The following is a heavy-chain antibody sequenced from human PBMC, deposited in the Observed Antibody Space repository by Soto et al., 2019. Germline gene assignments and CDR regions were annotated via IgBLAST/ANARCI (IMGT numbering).Heavy chain of an antibody. V-gene: IGHV1-18*01. CDR3: ARDFGVISVSLY. J-gene: IGHJ4*02. D-gene: IGHD2-8*01. CDR1: GYTFTTYG. Sequence: ASVKVSCKASGYTFTTYGITWVRQAPGQGLEWMGWISAYNGNTDYAQKLQGRVTMTTDTSTSTAYMELRSLRSDDTAVYYCARDFGVISVSLYWGQGTLVPVSS. CDR2: ISAYNGNT.